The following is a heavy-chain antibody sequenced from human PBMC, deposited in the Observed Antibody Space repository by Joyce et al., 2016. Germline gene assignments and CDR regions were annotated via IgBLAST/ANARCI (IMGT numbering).Heavy chain of an antibody. D-gene: IGHD3-3*01. Sequence: EVQLVQSGVEMKKPGESLKISCKAVGYSFSGFWIAWVRQLPGKGLECVTMTYPHESDARYSPSFQGQVTTSVDKTINSAFLHLTNLRASDTAIYYCARCRNFWSGYYGGGLDYWGQGTLVTVSS. J-gene: IGHJ4*02. V-gene: IGHV5-51*01. CDR1: GYSFSGFW. CDR2: TYPHESDA. CDR3: ARCRNFWSGYYGGGLDY.